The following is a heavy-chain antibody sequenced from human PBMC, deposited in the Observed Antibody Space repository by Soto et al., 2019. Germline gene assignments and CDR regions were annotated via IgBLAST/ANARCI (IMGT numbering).Heavy chain of an antibody. CDR3: ARQPTTGDTDLWFDP. CDR1: GGSISTSRSY. J-gene: IGHJ5*02. D-gene: IGHD2-21*01. CDR2: IFYSGST. Sequence: QLQLLESGPGLVKASETLSLTCNVSGGSISTSRSYWAWIRQPPGKGLEWLANIFYSGSTYYNPSLASSVTVSVDTSKNEFSLKLRSVTAADTAVYYCARQPTTGDTDLWFDPWGQGTLVTVSS. V-gene: IGHV4-39*01.